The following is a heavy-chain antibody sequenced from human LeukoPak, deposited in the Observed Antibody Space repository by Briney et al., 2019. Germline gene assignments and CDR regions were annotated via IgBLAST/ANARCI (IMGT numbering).Heavy chain of an antibody. J-gene: IGHJ4*02. CDR1: GFTVSSNY. Sequence: GGSLRLSCAASGFTVSSNYMSWVRQAPGKGLEWVSVIYSGGSTYYADSVKGRFTISRDNSKNTLYLQMNSLRAEDTAVYYCARESGSVTSEVDFDYWGQGTLVTVSS. V-gene: IGHV3-66*01. CDR3: ARESGSVTSEVDFDY. D-gene: IGHD4-17*01. CDR2: IYSGGST.